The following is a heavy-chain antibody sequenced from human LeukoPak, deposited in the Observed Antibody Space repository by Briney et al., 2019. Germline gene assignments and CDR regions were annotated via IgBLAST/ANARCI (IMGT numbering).Heavy chain of an antibody. CDR3: AREYGDSRGRRVDY. J-gene: IGHJ4*02. V-gene: IGHV4-39*07. D-gene: IGHD4-17*01. CDR1: GGSISSSSYY. CDR2: IYYSGST. Sequence: PSETLSLTCTVSGGSISSSSYYWGWIRQPPGKGLEWIGSIYYSGSTYYNPSLKSRVTISVDTSKNQFSLKLSSVTAADTAVYYCAREYGDSRGRRVDYWGQGTLVTVSS.